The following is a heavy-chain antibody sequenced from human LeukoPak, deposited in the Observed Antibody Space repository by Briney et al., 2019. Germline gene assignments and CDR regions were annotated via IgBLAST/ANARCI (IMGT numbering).Heavy chain of an antibody. CDR3: ARGEALRQNYGMDV. Sequence: SETLSLTCTVSGGSINGYYWSWIRQPPGKGLEWIGYIYFSGSTDYNPSLKSRVTISADTSKNQFFLKLTSVTAADTAVYYCARGEALRQNYGMDVWGQGTTVTVSS. CDR1: GGSINGYY. J-gene: IGHJ6*02. CDR2: IYFSGST. V-gene: IGHV4-59*01.